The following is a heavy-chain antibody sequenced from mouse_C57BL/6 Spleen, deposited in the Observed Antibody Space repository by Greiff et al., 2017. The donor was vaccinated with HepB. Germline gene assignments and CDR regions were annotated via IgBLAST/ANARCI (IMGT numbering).Heavy chain of an antibody. CDR2: ISYDGSN. CDR3: ARGDTVVAPFDV. D-gene: IGHD1-1*01. CDR1: GYSITSGYY. V-gene: IGHV3-6*01. Sequence: EVKVEESGPGLVKPSQSLSLTCSVTGYSITSGYYWNWLRQFPGNKLEWMGYISYDGSNNYNPSLKNRISITRDTSKNQFFLKLKSVTTEDTATYYCARGDTVVAPFDVWGTGTTVTVSS. J-gene: IGHJ1*03.